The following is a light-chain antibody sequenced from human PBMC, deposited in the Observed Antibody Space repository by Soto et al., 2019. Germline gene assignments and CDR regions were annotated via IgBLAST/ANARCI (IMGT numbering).Light chain of an antibody. CDR2: DVS. J-gene: IGLJ2*01. Sequence: QSALTQPASVSGCPGQSITISCTATSSDVGDYNYVSWYQQHPGKAPKLMIYDVSNRPSGVSNRFSGSKSGNTASLTISGLQAEDEADYYCTSYTSGSTLVVFGGGTQLTVL. V-gene: IGLV2-14*01. CDR1: SSDVGDYNY. CDR3: TSYTSGSTLVV.